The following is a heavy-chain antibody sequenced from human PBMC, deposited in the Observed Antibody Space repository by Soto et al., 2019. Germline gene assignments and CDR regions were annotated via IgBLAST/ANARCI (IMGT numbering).Heavy chain of an antibody. Sequence: ASVKVSCKASGYTFTSYAMHWVRQAPGQRLEWMGWINAGKGNTKYSQKFQGRVTITRDTSASTAYMELSSLRSEYTAVYYCARSIVVVTAADYWGQGTLVTVSS. CDR2: INAGKGNT. J-gene: IGHJ4*02. CDR3: ARSIVVVTAADY. CDR1: GYTFTSYA. D-gene: IGHD2-21*02. V-gene: IGHV1-3*01.